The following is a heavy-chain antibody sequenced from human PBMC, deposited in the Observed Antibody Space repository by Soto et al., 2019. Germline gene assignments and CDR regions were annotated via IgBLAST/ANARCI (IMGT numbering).Heavy chain of an antibody. CDR2: TYYRSKWYN. J-gene: IGHJ4*02. Sequence: PSQTLSLTCAISGDSVSSNCVAWNWIRQSPSRGLEWLGRTYYRSKWYNDYAASVQGRIIIEPDTSKNHFSLQLNSVTPEDTAVYFCARGFVRGVPFDYWDQGTLVTVSS. V-gene: IGHV6-1*01. CDR3: ARGFVRGVPFDY. CDR1: GDSVSSNCVA. D-gene: IGHD2-8*02.